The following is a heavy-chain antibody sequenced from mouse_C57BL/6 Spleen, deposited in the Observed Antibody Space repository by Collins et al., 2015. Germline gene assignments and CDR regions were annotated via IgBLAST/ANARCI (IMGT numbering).Heavy chain of an antibody. V-gene: IGHV1-61*01. Sequence: QVQLQQPGAELVRPGSSVKLSCKASGYTFTSYWMDWVKQRPGQGLEWIGNIYPSDSETHYNQKFKDKATLTVDKSSSTAYMQLSGLTSEDSAVYYCARGAPGDYWGQGTTLTVSS. CDR2: IYPSDSET. D-gene: IGHD3-1*01. CDR1: GYTFTSYW. J-gene: IGHJ2*01. CDR3: ARGAPGDY.